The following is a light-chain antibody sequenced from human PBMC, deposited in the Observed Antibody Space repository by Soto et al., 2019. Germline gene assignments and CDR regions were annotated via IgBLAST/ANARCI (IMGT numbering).Light chain of an antibody. Sequence: DIQMTQSPSSLSASVGNRVTITCRASQSISTYLNWYQKKPEKAPNLLIYDASRLQSGVPSRFSGSGGGTDFTLSISSVQPEDFATYFCQQSYMDPITFGQGTRLEIK. CDR3: QQSYMDPIT. J-gene: IGKJ5*01. CDR1: QSISTY. V-gene: IGKV1-39*01. CDR2: DAS.